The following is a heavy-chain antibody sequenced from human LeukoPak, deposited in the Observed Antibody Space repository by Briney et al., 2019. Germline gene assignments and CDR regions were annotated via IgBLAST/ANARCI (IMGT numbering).Heavy chain of an antibody. Sequence: ASVKVSFKASGYTLSGYHMHWVRQAPGQGLEWMGWINPDSGGTNYAQKFQGRVTMTRDTSVSTAFIELNSLRSDDTAVYYCARGYCTGGSCSGAWFDPWGQGTLVTVSS. CDR2: INPDSGGT. J-gene: IGHJ5*02. D-gene: IGHD2-15*01. CDR3: ARGYCTGGSCSGAWFDP. V-gene: IGHV1-2*02. CDR1: GYTLSGYH.